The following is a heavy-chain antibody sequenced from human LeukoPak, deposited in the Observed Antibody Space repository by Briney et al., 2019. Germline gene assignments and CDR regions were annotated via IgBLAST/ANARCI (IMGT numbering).Heavy chain of an antibody. D-gene: IGHD3-3*01. CDR3: ASYLGFWSGYYGY. Sequence: ASVKVSCKASGYTFTGYYMHWVRQAPGQGLEWMGWINPNSGGTNYAQKFQGRVTMTRDTSISTAYMELSRLRSDDTAVYYCASYLGFWSGYYGYWGQGTLVTVSS. J-gene: IGHJ4*02. CDR1: GYTFTGYY. CDR2: INPNSGGT. V-gene: IGHV1-2*02.